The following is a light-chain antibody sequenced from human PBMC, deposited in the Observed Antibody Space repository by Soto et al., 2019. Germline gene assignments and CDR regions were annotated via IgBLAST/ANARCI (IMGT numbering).Light chain of an antibody. CDR2: DAS. Sequence: DIQMTQSPSTLSASVGDRVTITCRASQSISSWLAWYQQKPGKAPKLLIYDASSLESGVPSRFSGSGSGTEFTLTISSLQPDDFAPYYCQQYNSYSLVTFGQGTKLEIK. V-gene: IGKV1-5*01. CDR3: QQYNSYSLVT. J-gene: IGKJ2*01. CDR1: QSISSW.